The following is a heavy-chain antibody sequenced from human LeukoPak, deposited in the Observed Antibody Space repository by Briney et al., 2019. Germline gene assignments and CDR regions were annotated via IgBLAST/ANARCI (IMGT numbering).Heavy chain of an antibody. D-gene: IGHD2-21*01. V-gene: IGHV1-69*13. Sequence: GASVKVSCKASGGTFSSYAISWVRQAPGQGLEWMGGIIPIFGTANYAQKFQGRVTITADESTSTAYMELSSLRSEDTAVYYCARANSRRVAIQPPGYWGQGTLVTVSS. CDR3: ARANSRRVAIQPPGY. CDR1: GGTFSSYA. J-gene: IGHJ4*02. CDR2: IIPIFGTA.